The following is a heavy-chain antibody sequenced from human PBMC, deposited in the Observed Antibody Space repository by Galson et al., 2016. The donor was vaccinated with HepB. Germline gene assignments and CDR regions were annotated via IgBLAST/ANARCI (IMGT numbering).Heavy chain of an antibody. CDR3: ARGATSYGRYYYGLDL. Sequence: SLRLSCAGSGYVFSTYAMHWVRQAPGKGLEWVAVIPYDGSENYYANPVKGRFTISRDNSKNTLYLQMNSLRPQDSAVYYCARGATSYGRYYYGLDLWAKGPRSASP. V-gene: IGHV3-30*04. CDR2: IPYDGSEN. J-gene: IGHJ6*02. CDR1: GYVFSTYA. D-gene: IGHD3-10*01.